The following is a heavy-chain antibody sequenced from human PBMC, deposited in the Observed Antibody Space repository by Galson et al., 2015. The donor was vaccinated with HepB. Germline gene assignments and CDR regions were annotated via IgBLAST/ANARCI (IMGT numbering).Heavy chain of an antibody. Sequence: SLRLSCAASGFTFSDYYMSWIRQAPGKGLEWVSYISSSGSYTNYADSVKGRFTISRDNAKNSVFLQMNNLRAEDTALYYCAVADRSVRSNYWGQGTLVTVSS. CDR1: GFTFSDYY. CDR3: AVADRSVRSNY. J-gene: IGHJ4*01. V-gene: IGHV3-11*06. D-gene: IGHD3-10*01. CDR2: ISSSGSYT.